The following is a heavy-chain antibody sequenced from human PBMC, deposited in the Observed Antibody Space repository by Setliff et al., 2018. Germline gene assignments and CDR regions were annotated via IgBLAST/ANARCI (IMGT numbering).Heavy chain of an antibody. J-gene: IGHJ1*01. CDR1: GGSISSANYY. Sequence: PSETLSLTCTVSGGSISSANYYWSWIRQPAGKGLEWIGRIYTHSGGSTIYNPSLKSRGTISVDASKNQISLKLMSVTAADTAVYYCASRNSDGGPEYFQHWGQGALVTVSS. CDR3: ASRNSDGGPEYFQH. V-gene: IGHV4-61*02. D-gene: IGHD1-26*01. CDR2: IYTHSGGST.